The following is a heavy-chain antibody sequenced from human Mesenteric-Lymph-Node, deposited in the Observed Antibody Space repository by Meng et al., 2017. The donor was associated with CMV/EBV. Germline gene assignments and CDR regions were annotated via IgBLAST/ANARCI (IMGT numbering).Heavy chain of an antibody. J-gene: IGHJ4*02. CDR3: ARDRRDGYFDY. Sequence: GPLRLSCAASGFTFSDYTMNWVRQAPGKGLDWVSSISRLSTYIDYADSVKGRFTISRDNAKNSLYLQMNSLRAEDTAVYYCARDRRDGYFDYWGQGTLVTVSS. V-gene: IGHV3-21*01. CDR2: ISRLSTYI. D-gene: IGHD5-24*01. CDR1: GFTFSDYT.